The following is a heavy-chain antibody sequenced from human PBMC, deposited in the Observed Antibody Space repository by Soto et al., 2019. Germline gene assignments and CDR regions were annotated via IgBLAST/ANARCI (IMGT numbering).Heavy chain of an antibody. Sequence: QVQLQQWGAGLLKPSETLSLTCAVYGGSFSGYYWRWIRQPPGKGLEWIGEINHSESTNYNPSLKRRVTISVDTSKNQFSQKLSSVTAADTAVYYCARKGSYDYIWGSYRYHNWFDPWGQGTLVTVSS. J-gene: IGHJ5*02. V-gene: IGHV4-34*01. CDR2: INHSEST. D-gene: IGHD3-16*02. CDR1: GGSFSGYY. CDR3: ARKGSYDYIWGSYRYHNWFDP.